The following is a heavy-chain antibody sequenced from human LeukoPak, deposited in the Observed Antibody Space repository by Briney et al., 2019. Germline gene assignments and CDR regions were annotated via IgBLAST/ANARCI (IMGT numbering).Heavy chain of an antibody. V-gene: IGHV4-38-2*02. Sequence: SGTLSLTCTVSGYSINSGYYWGWIRQPPGKGLEWIGSIDHSGTTYYNPSLKSRVTISVDTSKNQFSLKLSSVTAADTAVYYCAREGVGVLLDSWGQGTLVTVSS. CDR3: AREGVGVLLDS. CDR1: GYSINSGYY. J-gene: IGHJ4*02. CDR2: IDHSGTT. D-gene: IGHD1-26*01.